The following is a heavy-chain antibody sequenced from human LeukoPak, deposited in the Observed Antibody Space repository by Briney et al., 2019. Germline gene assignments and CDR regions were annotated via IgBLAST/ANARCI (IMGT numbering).Heavy chain of an antibody. CDR3: AKDQDYYYYYGMDV. J-gene: IGHJ6*02. Sequence: QAGGSLRLSCAASGFTFDDYAMHWVRQAPGKGLEWVSGISWNSGSIGYADSVKGRFTISRDNAKNSLYLQMNSLRAEDTALYYCAKDQDYYYYYGMDVWGRGTTVTVSS. V-gene: IGHV3-9*01. CDR2: ISWNSGSI. CDR1: GFTFDDYA.